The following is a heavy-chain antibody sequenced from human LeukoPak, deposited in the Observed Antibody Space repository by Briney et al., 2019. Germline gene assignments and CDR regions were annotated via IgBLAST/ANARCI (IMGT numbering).Heavy chain of an antibody. CDR2: ISGSGGST. V-gene: IGHV3-23*01. CDR3: ARETGHDAFDI. J-gene: IGHJ3*02. CDR1: GFTFGDYA. Sequence: GGSLRLSCTASGFTFGDYAMSWVRQAPGKGLEWVSAISGSGGSTYYADSVKGRFTISRDNSKNTLYLQMNSLRAEDTALYYCARETGHDAFDIWGQGTMVTVSS.